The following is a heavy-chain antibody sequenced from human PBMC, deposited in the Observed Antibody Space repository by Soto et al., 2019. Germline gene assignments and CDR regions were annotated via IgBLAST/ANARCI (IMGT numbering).Heavy chain of an antibody. D-gene: IGHD4-17*01. V-gene: IGHV3-30*18. J-gene: IGHJ6*02. CDR1: GFTFSSFD. CDR3: AKDRGEMYGDDGMDV. CDR2: ISYDGNHK. Sequence: QVQLVESGGGVVQPGRSLRLSCAASGFTFSSFDMHWVRQAPGKGLEWVAVISYDGNHKYYSNSVKGRFTISRDNSKNTLYLQMDRLRADDTAVYFCAKDRGEMYGDDGMDVWGQGTTVTVSS.